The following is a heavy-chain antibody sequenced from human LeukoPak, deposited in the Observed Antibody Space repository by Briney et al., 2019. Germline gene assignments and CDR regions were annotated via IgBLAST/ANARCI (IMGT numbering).Heavy chain of an antibody. J-gene: IGHJ3*02. Sequence: GGSLRLSCAASGFTFSSCGFNWVRQAPGKGLEWVSSIGPTGTDRYYADSVRGRFTISRDNAKNSMYLQMDSLRAEDTAVYYCARDKEEESHDAFDIWGQGTMVTVSS. V-gene: IGHV3-21*01. CDR2: IGPTGTDR. CDR1: GFTFSSCG. CDR3: ARDKEEESHDAFDI.